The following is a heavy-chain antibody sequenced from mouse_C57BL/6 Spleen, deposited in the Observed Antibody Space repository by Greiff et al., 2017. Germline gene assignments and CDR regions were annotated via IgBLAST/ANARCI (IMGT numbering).Heavy chain of an antibody. CDR3: TRWDYGSSSDY. V-gene: IGHV1-15*01. CDR2: IDPETGGT. Sequence: QVQLQQSGAELVRPGASVTLSCKASGYTFTDYEMHWVKQTPVHGLEWIGAIDPETGGTAYNQKFKGKAILTADKSSSTAYMELRSLTSEDSAVYYCTRWDYGSSSDYWGQGTTLTVSS. CDR1: GYTFTDYE. J-gene: IGHJ2*01. D-gene: IGHD1-1*01.